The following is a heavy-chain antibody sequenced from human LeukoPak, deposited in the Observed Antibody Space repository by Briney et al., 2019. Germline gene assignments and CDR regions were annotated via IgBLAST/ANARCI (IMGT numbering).Heavy chain of an antibody. J-gene: IGHJ4*02. CDR1: GFTFSGYW. Sequence: GGSLRLSCAASGFTFSGYWMNWVRQSPGKGLEWVANIRQDASEKFYVDSVKGRFTISRDNAKNSLYLHMTSLRAEDTAVYYCARDPTQWLRYGYFDYWGQGTLVTVSS. D-gene: IGHD5-12*01. CDR3: ARDPTQWLRYGYFDY. V-gene: IGHV3-7*01. CDR2: IRQDASEK.